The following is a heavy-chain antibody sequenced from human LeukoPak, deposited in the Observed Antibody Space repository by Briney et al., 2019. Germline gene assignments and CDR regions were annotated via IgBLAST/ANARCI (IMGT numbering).Heavy chain of an antibody. V-gene: IGHV1-46*01. CDR3: ASNVDTTPYYYYMDV. Sequence: ASVKVSCKASGYTFTSYYMHWVRQAPGQGLEWMGIINPSGGSTSYAQKFQGRVTMTRDMSTSTVYMELSSLRSEDTAVYYCASNVDTTPYYYYMDVWGKGTTVTVSS. CDR2: INPSGGST. CDR1: GYTFTSYY. D-gene: IGHD5-18*01. J-gene: IGHJ6*03.